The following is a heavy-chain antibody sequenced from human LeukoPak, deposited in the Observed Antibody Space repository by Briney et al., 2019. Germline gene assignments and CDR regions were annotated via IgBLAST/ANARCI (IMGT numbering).Heavy chain of an antibody. V-gene: IGHV5-51*01. CDR1: GYSFTSYW. CDR2: IYPSDSDT. Sequence: GESLKISCKGSGYSFTSYWIAWVRQMPGKGLEWMGIIYPSDSDTRYSPSFQGQVTISADKSISTAYLQWSSLKASDTAMYYCARSIYDSSAIGGEDWFDPWGQGTLVTVSS. J-gene: IGHJ5*02. D-gene: IGHD3-22*01. CDR3: ARSIYDSSAIGGEDWFDP.